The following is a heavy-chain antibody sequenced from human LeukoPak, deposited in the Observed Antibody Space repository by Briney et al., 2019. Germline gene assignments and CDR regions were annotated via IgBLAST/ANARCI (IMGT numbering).Heavy chain of an antibody. CDR1: GYTFTSYG. CDR2: ISAYNGNT. Sequence: ASVKVSCKASGYTFTSYGISWVRQAPGQGLEWMGWISAYNGNTNYAQKLQGRVTMTTDTSTSTAYMELRSLRSDDTAVYYCARDLDPRRVTWGCGMDVWGQGTTVTVSS. CDR3: ARDLDPRRVTWGCGMDV. D-gene: IGHD3/OR15-3a*01. J-gene: IGHJ6*02. V-gene: IGHV1-18*01.